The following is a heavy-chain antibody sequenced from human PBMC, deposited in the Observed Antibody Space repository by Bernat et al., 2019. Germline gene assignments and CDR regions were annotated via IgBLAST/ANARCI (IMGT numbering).Heavy chain of an antibody. CDR1: GGSISNSDYY. CDR2: IYYSGST. D-gene: IGHD2-15*01. Sequence: QLQLQESGPGLVKPSETLSLTCMVSGGSISNSDYYWGWIRQPPGKGRVWSGSIYYSGSTYYNPSLKSRITISVDTSKSQFSLKRSSVTAADTAVYYCESRLRLCSGGRSYGTDAFAFWGQGTMVPVSS. J-gene: IGHJ3*01. CDR3: ESRLRLCSGGRSYGTDAFAF. V-gene: IGHV4-39*01.